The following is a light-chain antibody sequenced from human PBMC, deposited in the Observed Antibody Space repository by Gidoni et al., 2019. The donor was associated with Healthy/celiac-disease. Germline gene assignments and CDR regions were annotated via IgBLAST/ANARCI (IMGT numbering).Light chain of an antibody. V-gene: IGKV4-1*01. CDR2: WAY. Sequence: DIVMTQAPDSLAVSLGERATINCKSSQSVLSSSNNKNYLSWYQQKPGQPPKLLIYWAYTRESGVPDRFSGSGSGTDFTLTISSLQAEDVAVYYCQQYYSSSLTFGGGTKVEIK. CDR3: QQYYSSSLT. CDR1: QSVLSSSNNKNY. J-gene: IGKJ4*01.